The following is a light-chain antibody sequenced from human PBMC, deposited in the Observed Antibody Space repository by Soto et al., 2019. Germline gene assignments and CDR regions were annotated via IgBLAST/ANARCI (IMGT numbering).Light chain of an antibody. V-gene: IGKV2-24*01. J-gene: IGKJ2*01. Sequence: DLVLTQTPLSSPVTLGQPASISCKSSQSLLHSDGNTYLSWLQQRPGQPPRLLIYRVSSRFSGVPDRFSGSGAGTDFTLKISRVEAEDVGVYYFMQATQFPPYTFGQGTKLEIK. CDR3: MQATQFPPYT. CDR1: QSLLHSDGNTY. CDR2: RVS.